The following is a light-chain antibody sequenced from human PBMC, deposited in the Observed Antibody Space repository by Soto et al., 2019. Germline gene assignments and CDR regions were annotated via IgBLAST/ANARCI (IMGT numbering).Light chain of an antibody. CDR2: GAS. CDR3: QQYGNSPYT. V-gene: IGKV3-20*01. CDR1: QSVSSGY. J-gene: IGKJ2*01. Sequence: EIVLTQSPGTLSLSPGERVTLSCRASQSVSSGYLAWDQQKPGQAPRLLIYGASNRTTGIPDRLSGSGSGTAFTLPISRLEPEDFAVYYCQQYGNSPYTFGQGTRLEIK.